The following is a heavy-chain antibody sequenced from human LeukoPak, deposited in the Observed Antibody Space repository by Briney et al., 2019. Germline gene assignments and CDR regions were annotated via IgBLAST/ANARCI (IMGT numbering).Heavy chain of an antibody. J-gene: IGHJ5*02. D-gene: IGHD3-3*01. CDR3: ARDGGYDFWSGSRGWFDP. CDR1: GYTFTSYG. V-gene: IGHV1-18*01. Sequence: ASVKVSCKASGYTFTSYGISWVGQAPGQGLEWMGWISAYNGNTNYAQKLQGRVTMTTDTSTSTAYMELRSLRSDDTAVYYCARDGGYDFWSGSRGWFDPWGQGTLVTVSS. CDR2: ISAYNGNT.